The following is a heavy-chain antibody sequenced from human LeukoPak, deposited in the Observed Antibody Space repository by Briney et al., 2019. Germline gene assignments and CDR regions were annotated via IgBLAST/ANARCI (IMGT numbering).Heavy chain of an antibody. CDR3: ARDLGVAVAARKYNWFDP. D-gene: IGHD6-19*01. V-gene: IGHV4-59*01. CDR1: GGSISGYY. Sequence: PSETLSLTCNVSGGSISGYYWSWIRQPPGKGLEWIGYIYYSGSTNYNPSLKSRVTISVDTSKNQFSLKLSSVTAADTAVYYCARDLGVAVAARKYNWFDPWGQGTLVTVSS. J-gene: IGHJ5*02. CDR2: IYYSGST.